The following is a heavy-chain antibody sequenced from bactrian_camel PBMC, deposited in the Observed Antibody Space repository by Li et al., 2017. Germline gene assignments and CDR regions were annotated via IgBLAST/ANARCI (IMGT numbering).Heavy chain of an antibody. Sequence: QVQLVESGGGSVQAGGSLRLSCAPSGDTYVMYCPAWFRQVPGKGLEWVSAMNSRGGSAYYADSVKGRFTISRDNVKNTIYLQLNSLKTEDMAMYYCAAPGTTSWLFGCFTYWGQGTQVTVS. J-gene: IGHJ4*01. CDR3: AAPGTTSWLFGCFTY. D-gene: IGHD5*01. V-gene: IGHV3S1*01. CDR2: MNSRGGSA. CDR1: GDTYVMYC.